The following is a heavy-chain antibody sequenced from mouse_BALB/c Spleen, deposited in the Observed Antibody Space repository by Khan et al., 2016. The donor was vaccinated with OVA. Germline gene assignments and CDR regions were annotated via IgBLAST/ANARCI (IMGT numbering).Heavy chain of an antibody. CDR2: ISDVGNYT. V-gene: IGHV5-4*02. CDR1: GFIFSDYY. J-gene: IGHJ3*01. Sequence: EVELVESGGGLVKPGGSLKLSCAASGFIFSDYYMYWVRQTPEKRLEWVATISDVGNYTYYTDSVKGRFPISRDDARNNLYLQMSSLKSEDTAIYYCGRGDYGDPFAYWGQGTLVTVSA. D-gene: IGHD2-13*01. CDR3: GRGDYGDPFAY.